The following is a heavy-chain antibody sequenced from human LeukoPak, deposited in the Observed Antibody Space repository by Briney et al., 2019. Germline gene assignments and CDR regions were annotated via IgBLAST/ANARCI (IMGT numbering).Heavy chain of an antibody. CDR1: GVTFRTYA. D-gene: IGHD6-13*01. V-gene: IGHV3-23*01. CDR2: ISDNSGTT. Sequence: PGGSLRLSCAASGVTFRTYAMSWVRQAPGKGLELVSTISDNSGTTYYADSVKGRFTISRDNSKSTVFLQMNSLRCEDTAVYYCAKDPIGSSYYGGDSWGQGTLVTVFS. CDR3: AKDPIGSSYYGGDS. J-gene: IGHJ4*02.